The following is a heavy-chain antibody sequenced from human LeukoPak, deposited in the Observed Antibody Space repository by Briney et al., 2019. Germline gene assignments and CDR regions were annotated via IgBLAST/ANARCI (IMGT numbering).Heavy chain of an antibody. CDR3: AEREGYDYVWGSYQT. CDR2: ISGSGGST. J-gene: IGHJ5*02. D-gene: IGHD3-16*02. Sequence: PGGSLRLSCAASGFTFSSYAMSWVRQAPGKGLEWVSAISGSGGSTYYADSVKGRFTISRDNSKNTLYLQMNSLRAEDTAVYYCAEREGYDYVWGSYQTWGQGTLVTVSS. V-gene: IGHV3-23*01. CDR1: GFTFSSYA.